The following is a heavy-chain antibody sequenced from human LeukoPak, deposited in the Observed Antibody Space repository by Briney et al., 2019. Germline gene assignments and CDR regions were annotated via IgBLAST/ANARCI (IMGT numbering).Heavy chain of an antibody. CDR2: INPNSGGT. CDR3: ARDPYCTNGVCYTGYYYGMGV. J-gene: IGHJ6*02. CDR1: GYTFTGYY. Sequence: ASVKVSCKASGYTFTGYYMHWVRQAPGQGLEWMGWINPNSGGTNYAQKFQGRVTMTRDTSISTAYMELSRLRSDDTAVYYCARDPYCTNGVCYTGYYYGMGVWGQGTTVTVSS. D-gene: IGHD2-8*01. V-gene: IGHV1-2*02.